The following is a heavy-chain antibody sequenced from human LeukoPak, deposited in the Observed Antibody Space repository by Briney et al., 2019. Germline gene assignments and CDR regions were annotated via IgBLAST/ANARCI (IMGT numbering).Heavy chain of an antibody. CDR2: IYYSGST. D-gene: IGHD6-19*01. CDR3: ARAVAGTSWLDP. CDR1: GGSISSYY. V-gene: IGHV4-59*08. J-gene: IGHJ5*02. Sequence: SSETLSLTCTVSGGSISSYYWSWIRQPPGKGLEWIGYIYYSGSTKYNPSLKSRVTISVDTSKKQFSLKLSSVTAADTAMYYCARAVAGTSWLDPWGQGTLVTVSP.